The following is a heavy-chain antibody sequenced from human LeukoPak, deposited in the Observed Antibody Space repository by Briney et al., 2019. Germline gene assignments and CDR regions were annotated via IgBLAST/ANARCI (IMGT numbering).Heavy chain of an antibody. J-gene: IGHJ4*02. D-gene: IGHD5-24*01. CDR1: GYTFTAYY. CDR3: ARDKGRDGYTAFDY. V-gene: IGHV1-2*06. CDR2: INPNSGDT. Sequence: GASVKVSCKASGYTFTAYYMHWVRQAPGQGLERMGRINPNSGDTNYAQKFQGRVTITRDTSISTAYMELSRLRSDDTAVYYCARDKGRDGYTAFDYWGQGTLVTVPS.